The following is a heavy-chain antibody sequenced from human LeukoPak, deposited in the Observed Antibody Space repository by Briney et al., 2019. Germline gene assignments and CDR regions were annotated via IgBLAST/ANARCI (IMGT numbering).Heavy chain of an antibody. CDR2: ISWNSGSI. V-gene: IGHV3-9*01. CDR3: GREAFYALDV. CDR1: GFTFDDYA. Sequence: GGSLRLSCAASGFTFDDYAIHWVRQAPGKGLEWVSGISWNSGSIGYADSVKGRFTISRDNAKNTLFLHMTSLRAEDTAVYYCGREAFYALDVCGQGTTVTVSS. J-gene: IGHJ6*02.